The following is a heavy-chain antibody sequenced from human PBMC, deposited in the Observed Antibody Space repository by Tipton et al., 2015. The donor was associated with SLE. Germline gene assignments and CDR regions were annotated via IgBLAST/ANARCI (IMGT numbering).Heavy chain of an antibody. CDR1: GFTFSSYG. CDR3: AKDRGWYTFDY. V-gene: IGHV3-7*01. Sequence: SLRLSCAASGFTFSSYGMHWVRQTPGKGLEWVASIKTDGSDKYYADSVKGRFTISRDNARNSEYLQMNSLRVEDTAVYYCAKDRGWYTFDYWGQGTLVTVST. J-gene: IGHJ4*02. CDR2: IKTDGSDK. D-gene: IGHD6-19*01.